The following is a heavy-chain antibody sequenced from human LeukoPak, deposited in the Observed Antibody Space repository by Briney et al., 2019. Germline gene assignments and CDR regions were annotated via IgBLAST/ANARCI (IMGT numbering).Heavy chain of an antibody. CDR3: AREAVYCSSTSCYGDYYGSGSYYKDFDY. Sequence: PGGSLRLSCAASGFTFSSYAMHWVRQAPGKGLEWVAVISYDGSNKYYADSVKGRFTISRDNSKNTLYLQMNSLRAEDTAVYYCAREAVYCSSTSCYGDYYGSGSYYKDFDYWGQGTLVTVSS. CDR2: ISYDGSNK. J-gene: IGHJ4*02. V-gene: IGHV3-30-3*01. D-gene: IGHD3-10*01. CDR1: GFTFSSYA.